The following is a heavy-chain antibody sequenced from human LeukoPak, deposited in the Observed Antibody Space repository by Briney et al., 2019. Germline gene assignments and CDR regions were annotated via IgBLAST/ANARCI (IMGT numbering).Heavy chain of an antibody. D-gene: IGHD6-13*01. Sequence: SVKVSCKASGGTFSSYAISWVRQAPGQGLEWMGRIIPIFGTANYAQKFQGRVTITTDESTSTAYMELSSLRSEDTAVYYCARSSSGWYEGPPFDPWGQGTLVTVSS. J-gene: IGHJ5*02. CDR2: IIPIFGTA. V-gene: IGHV1-69*05. CDR3: ARSSSGWYEGPPFDP. CDR1: GGTFSSYA.